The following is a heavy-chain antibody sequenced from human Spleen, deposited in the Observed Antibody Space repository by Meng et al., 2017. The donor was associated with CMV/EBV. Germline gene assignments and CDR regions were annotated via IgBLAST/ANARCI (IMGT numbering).Heavy chain of an antibody. J-gene: IGHJ5*02. CDR2: ISGSGGST. V-gene: IGHV3-23*01. CDR3: AKGAWYGSGTPSNWFDP. D-gene: IGHD3-10*01. CDR1: GFTFSSYA. Sequence: GESLKISCAASGFTFSSYAMSWVRQAPGKGLEWVSAISGSGGSTYYADSVKGRFTISRDNSKNTLYLQMNSLRAEDTAVYYCAKGAWYGSGTPSNWFDPWGQGTLVTVSS.